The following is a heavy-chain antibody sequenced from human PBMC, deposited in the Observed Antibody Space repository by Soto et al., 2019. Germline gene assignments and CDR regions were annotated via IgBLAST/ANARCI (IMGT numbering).Heavy chain of an antibody. V-gene: IGHV1-18*01. CDR1: GYTFTSYG. Sequence: ASVKVSCKASGYTFTSYGISWVRQAPGQGLEWMGWISAYNGNTNYAQKLQGRVTMTTDTSTSTAYMELRSLRSDDTAVYYCARGTYYYDSSGYYPNWFDPWVQGTLVTVSS. J-gene: IGHJ5*02. CDR2: ISAYNGNT. D-gene: IGHD3-22*01. CDR3: ARGTYYYDSSGYYPNWFDP.